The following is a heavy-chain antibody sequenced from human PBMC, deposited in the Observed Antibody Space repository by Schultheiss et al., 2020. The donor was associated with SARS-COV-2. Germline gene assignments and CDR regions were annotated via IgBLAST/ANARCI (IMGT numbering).Heavy chain of an antibody. D-gene: IGHD3-22*01. J-gene: IGHJ4*02. CDR1: GGTFGSYT. CDR3: AVAPKYYYDSSGYYSDY. Sequence: SVKVSCKASGGTFGSYTITWVRQAPGQGLEWMGGIIPMLGSTNHAEKFQGRVTITADMSSGTAYLELSSLRSEDTAVYYCAVAPKYYYDSSGYYSDYWGQGTLVTVSS. V-gene: IGHV1-69*08. CDR2: IIPMLGST.